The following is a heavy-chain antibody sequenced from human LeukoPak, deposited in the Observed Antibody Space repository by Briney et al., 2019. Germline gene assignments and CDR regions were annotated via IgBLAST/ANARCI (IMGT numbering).Heavy chain of an antibody. CDR1: GFTFGDHW. CDR2: INPDGSVK. D-gene: IGHD3-16*01. J-gene: IGHJ4*02. Sequence: GGSLRLSCVASGFTFGDHWRSWVRQAPGGGLDWVANINPDGSVKFHADSGKGRFTISRDNARNSVFLQINSPRGEDTAVYYCARAIDVADYWGQGTLVTVSS. CDR3: ARAIDVADY. V-gene: IGHV3-7*01.